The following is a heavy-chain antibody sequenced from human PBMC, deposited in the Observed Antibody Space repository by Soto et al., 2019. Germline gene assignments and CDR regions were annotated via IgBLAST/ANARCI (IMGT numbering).Heavy chain of an antibody. Sequence: ASVKVSCKASGYTFTSYYMHWVRQAPGQGLEWMGIINPSGGSTSYAQKFQGRVTMTRDTSTSTVYMELSSLRSEDTAVYYCARGMNDIVVVVAATWIFDYWGQGTLVTISS. J-gene: IGHJ4*02. CDR1: GYTFTSYY. CDR3: ARGMNDIVVVVAATWIFDY. V-gene: IGHV1-46*01. D-gene: IGHD2-15*01. CDR2: INPSGGST.